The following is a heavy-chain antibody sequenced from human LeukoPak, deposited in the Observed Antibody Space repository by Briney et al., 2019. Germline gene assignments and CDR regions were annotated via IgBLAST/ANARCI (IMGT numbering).Heavy chain of an antibody. CDR2: ISSSSSTT. CDR3: ARGLVWTSSGWFFDY. D-gene: IGHD6-19*01. J-gene: IGHJ4*02. CDR1: GFTFSSYN. V-gene: IGHV3-48*04. Sequence: LGGSLRLSCAASGFTFSSYNMSWVRQAPGKGLEWVSYISSSSSTTHYAGSVKGRFTISRDNAKNSLYLQMNSLRAEDTAVYYCARGLVWTSSGWFFDYWGQGTLITVSS.